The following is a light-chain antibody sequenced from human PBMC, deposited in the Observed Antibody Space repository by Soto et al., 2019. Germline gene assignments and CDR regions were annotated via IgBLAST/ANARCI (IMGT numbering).Light chain of an antibody. J-gene: IGLJ1*01. CDR2: EVS. CDR1: SSDVGSYNL. CDR3: CSYGGSYV. Sequence: QSALTQPASVSGSPGQSITISCTGTSSDVGSYNLVSWYQQHPGKAPKVMIYEVSKRPSGVSNRFSGSKSGNTASLTISGLHAEDEADYYCCSYGGSYVFGPGTKLTVL. V-gene: IGLV2-23*02.